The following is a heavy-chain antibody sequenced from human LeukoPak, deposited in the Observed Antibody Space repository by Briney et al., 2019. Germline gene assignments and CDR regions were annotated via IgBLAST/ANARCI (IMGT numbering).Heavy chain of an antibody. D-gene: IGHD6-19*01. CDR2: IIPIFGTA. CDR1: GGTFSSYA. J-gene: IGHJ4*02. CDR3: ARGSAVARHDSDYFDY. V-gene: IGHV1-69*13. Sequence: ASVKVSCKASGGTFSSYAISWVRQAPGQGLEWMGGIIPIFGTANYAQKFQGRVTITADESTSTAYMELSSLRSEDTAVYYCARGSAVARHDSDYFDYWGQGTLVTVSS.